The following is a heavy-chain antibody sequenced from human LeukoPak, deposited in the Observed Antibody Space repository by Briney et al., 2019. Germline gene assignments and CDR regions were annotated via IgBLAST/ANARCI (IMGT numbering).Heavy chain of an antibody. D-gene: IGHD4-23*01. V-gene: IGHV4-31*03. J-gene: IGHJ4*02. Sequence: SQTLSLTCTVSGGSISSGGYYWSWIRQHPGKGLEWIGYIYYSGSTYYNPSLKSRVTISEDTSKNQFSLKLSSVTAADTAVYYCARGAEGPTVVTYPFDYWGQGTLVTVSS. CDR3: ARGAEGPTVVTYPFDY. CDR1: GGSISSGGYY. CDR2: IYYSGST.